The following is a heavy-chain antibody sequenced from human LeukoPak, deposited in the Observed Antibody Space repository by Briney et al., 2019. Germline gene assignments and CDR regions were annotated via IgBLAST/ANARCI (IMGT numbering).Heavy chain of an antibody. J-gene: IGHJ4*02. D-gene: IGHD3-16*01. CDR1: GYTFTNYD. CDR3: ARGVSRGVDY. CDR2: VSTDSGNS. Sequence: ATVKVSCKASGYTFTNYDINWVRQATGQGLEWLGWVSTDSGNSDSAQKFQGRITLTRDTSISTVFLELRNLRSDDTAVYYCARGVSRGVDYWGQGTLVTVSS. V-gene: IGHV1-8*02.